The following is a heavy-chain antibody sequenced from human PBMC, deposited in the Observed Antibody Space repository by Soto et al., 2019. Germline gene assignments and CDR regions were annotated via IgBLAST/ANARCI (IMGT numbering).Heavy chain of an antibody. V-gene: IGHV3-30*02. J-gene: IGHJ4*02. CDR3: AKVPRGSNFGYYNF. D-gene: IGHD5-18*01. Sequence: TGGSLRLSCAASGITFSDYGMHWVRQAPGKGLEWAAGVWKDGSNRYYVDSVKGRFTISRDNSKNTLYLQMNSLRDEDTAVYYCAKVPRGSNFGYYNFWGQGTLVTVSS. CDR1: GITFSDYG. CDR2: VWKDGSNR.